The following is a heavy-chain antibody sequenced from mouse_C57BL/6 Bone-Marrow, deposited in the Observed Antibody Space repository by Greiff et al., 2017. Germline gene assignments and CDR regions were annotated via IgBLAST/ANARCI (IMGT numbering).Heavy chain of an antibody. CDR3: ARHEGNRCYFDY. CDR1: GYTFTEYT. D-gene: IGHD2-1*01. Sequence: QVQLQQSGAELVKPGASLKLSCTASGYTFTEYTIHWVKQRSGQGLEWIGWFYPGRGSIKYNEKFKDNASLTADKSSSKLYMEHISLTDEDFAVYFCARHEGNRCYFDYWGQGTTLTVSS. CDR2: FYPGRGSI. V-gene: IGHV1-62-2*01. J-gene: IGHJ2*01.